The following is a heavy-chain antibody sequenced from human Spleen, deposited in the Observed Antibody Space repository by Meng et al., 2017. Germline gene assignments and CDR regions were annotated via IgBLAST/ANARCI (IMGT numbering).Heavy chain of an antibody. Sequence: HPQLQESGPGLVKPSEALHLTSSVPGGSISTSGYYWGWIRQSPGKGLEWFGSIGHSGFTYYTPSLKSRVAVSLDTSKSQFSLMLTSVTAADTAVYYCVRSSAWVRTGFDPWGQGTLVTVSS. D-gene: IGHD6-19*01. CDR1: GGSISTSGYY. V-gene: IGHV4-39*01. CDR3: VRSSAWVRTGFDP. CDR2: IGHSGFT. J-gene: IGHJ5*02.